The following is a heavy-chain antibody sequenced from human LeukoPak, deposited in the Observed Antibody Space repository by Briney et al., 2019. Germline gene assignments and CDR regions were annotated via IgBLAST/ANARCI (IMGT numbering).Heavy chain of an antibody. Sequence: ASVTVSCKACGYTFTGYYMHWVRQAPGQGLEWVGWINPNSGGTKHAQKFQGRVTMTRDTSISTAYMELSRLRSDDTAVYYCARLEGTSADFWGQGTLVTVSS. V-gene: IGHV1-2*02. D-gene: IGHD2-2*01. J-gene: IGHJ4*02. CDR2: INPNSGGT. CDR1: GYTFTGYY. CDR3: ARLEGTSADF.